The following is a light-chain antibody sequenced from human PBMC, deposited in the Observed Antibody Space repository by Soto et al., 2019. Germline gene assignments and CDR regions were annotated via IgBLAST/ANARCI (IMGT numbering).Light chain of an antibody. CDR2: LAS. Sequence: EIVLTQSPATLSSFPGDRVTLSCRASQAVNTRLAWSQHRPGQAPRLLSYLASNRAAGVPARFSGSGSGTDFHLTISDVEPEDVAVYYCQQRQSWPRTFGQGTTVDI. V-gene: IGKV3-11*01. J-gene: IGKJ1*01. CDR3: QQRQSWPRT. CDR1: QAVNTR.